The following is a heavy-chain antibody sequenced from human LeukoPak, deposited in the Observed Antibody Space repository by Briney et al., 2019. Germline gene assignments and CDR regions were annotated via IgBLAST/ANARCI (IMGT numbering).Heavy chain of an antibody. CDR2: INHSGST. D-gene: IGHD3-22*01. CDR1: GGSFSGYY. CDR3: ARFYDSSGYYYGGLDY. V-gene: IGHV4-34*01. J-gene: IGHJ4*02. Sequence: PSETLSLTCAVYGGSFSGYYWSWIRQPPGKGLEWIGEINHSGSTNYNPSLKSRVTISVDTSKNQFSLKLSSVTAADTAVYYCARFYDSSGYYYGGLDYWGQGTLVTVSS.